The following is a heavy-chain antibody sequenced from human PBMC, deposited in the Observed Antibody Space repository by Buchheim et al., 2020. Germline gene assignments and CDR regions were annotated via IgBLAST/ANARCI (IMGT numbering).Heavy chain of an antibody. D-gene: IGHD5-18*01. J-gene: IGHJ4*02. CDR3: ARDGGYNTQCLDY. CDR1: GFTFSSYA. CDR2: ISYDGSNK. Sequence: QVQLVESGGGVVQPGRSLRLSCAASGFTFSSYAMHWVRQAPGKGLEWVALISYDGSNKYYADSVKGGFTISRDNSKNTMYLQMNSLRTEDTAIYYCARDGGYNTQCLDYWGQGTL. V-gene: IGHV3-30-3*01.